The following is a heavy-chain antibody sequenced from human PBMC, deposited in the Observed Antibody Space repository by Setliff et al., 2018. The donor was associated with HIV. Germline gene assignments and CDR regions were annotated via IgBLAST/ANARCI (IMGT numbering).Heavy chain of an antibody. V-gene: IGHV4-61*09. J-gene: IGHJ2*01. Sequence: SETLSLTCSVSGGSTSSGSYYWTWIRQPAGKGLEWIGHIYTTGSTNYNPSLKSRVTIAIGASKKQFSLRLNSVTAADTAVYFCARGGVNYSSDWRPARYWYFDLWGRGTLVTVSS. CDR2: IYTTGST. CDR1: GGSTSSGSYY. D-gene: IGHD6-19*01. CDR3: ARGGVNYSSDWRPARYWYFDL.